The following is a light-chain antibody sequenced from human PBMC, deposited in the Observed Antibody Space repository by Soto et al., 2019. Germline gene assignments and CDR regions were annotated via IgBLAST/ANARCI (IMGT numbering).Light chain of an antibody. J-gene: IGLJ3*02. Sequence: NFMLTQPHSVADSPGKTVTISCTRSSGSIASNYVQLYQQRPGSATTTVIYEDNQRPSGVPDRFSCSIDSSSTSDYLTISGLKTEDEADDYCQSYDSSKPWVFGGGTKLTVL. CDR2: EDN. V-gene: IGLV6-57*03. CDR1: SGSIASNY. CDR3: QSYDSSKPWV.